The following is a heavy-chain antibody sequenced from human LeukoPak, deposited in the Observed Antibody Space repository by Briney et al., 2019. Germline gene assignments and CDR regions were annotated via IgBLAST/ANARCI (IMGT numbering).Heavy chain of an antibody. V-gene: IGHV3-7*01. J-gene: IGHJ4*02. D-gene: IGHD3-10*01. Sequence: PGGSLTLSCAAYGFTFSSYRKRGLRHAPGRGLEWVASMKQGGSEKYPLDSVKGRFTISRDNAKNSLFLQMSSLRAEDTAVYYCASVRMTMIRGVISFIDYWGQGTLVTVSS. CDR1: GFTFSSYR. CDR3: ASVRMTMIRGVISFIDY. CDR2: MKQGGSEK.